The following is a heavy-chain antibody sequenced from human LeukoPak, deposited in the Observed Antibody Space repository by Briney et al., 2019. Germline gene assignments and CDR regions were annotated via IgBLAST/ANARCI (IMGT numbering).Heavy chain of an antibody. Sequence: SVKVSCKASGGTFSSYAISWVRQAPGQGLEWMGRIIPILGIANYAQKFQGRVTITADKSTSTAYMELSSLRSEDTAVYYCARDSGSADCSGGSCYSAWFDPWGQGTLVTVSS. CDR3: ARDSGSADCSGGSCYSAWFDP. V-gene: IGHV1-69*04. J-gene: IGHJ5*02. D-gene: IGHD2-15*01. CDR1: GGTFSSYA. CDR2: IIPILGIA.